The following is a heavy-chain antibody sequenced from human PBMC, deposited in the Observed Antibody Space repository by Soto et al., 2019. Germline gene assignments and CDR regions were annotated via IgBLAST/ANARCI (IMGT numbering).Heavy chain of an antibody. V-gene: IGHV5-51*01. CDR3: ARREKWHDFEY. Sequence: GESLKISCKGSGYDFSIYWIAWVRQMPGKGLEWMGMIYPGDSDTKYSPSFQGRVTISADRSTSTAYLHWGSLTASDTARYFCARREKWHDFEYWGQGSLVTVSS. D-gene: IGHD5-12*01. J-gene: IGHJ4*02. CDR2: IYPGDSDT. CDR1: GYDFSIYW.